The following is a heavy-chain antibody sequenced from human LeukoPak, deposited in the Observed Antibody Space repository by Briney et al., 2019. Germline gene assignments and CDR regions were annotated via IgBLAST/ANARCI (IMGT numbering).Heavy chain of an antibody. CDR2: IYHSGNT. CDR3: ARPGGFGGLGGFAI. D-gene: IGHD4-23*01. CDR1: GYSISSGYY. J-gene: IGHJ3*02. V-gene: IGHV4-38-2*01. Sequence: SETLSLTCAVSGYSISSGYYWGWIRQPPGKGLQWIASIYHSGNTFYNPSLRSRVTISVDTSKTQFSLKLTSVTAADTAVYYCARPGGFGGLGGFAIWGQGTMVTVSS.